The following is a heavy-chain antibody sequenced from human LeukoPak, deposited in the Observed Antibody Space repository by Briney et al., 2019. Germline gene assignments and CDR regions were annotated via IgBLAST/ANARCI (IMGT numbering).Heavy chain of an antibody. CDR2: IKQDGGEK. Sequence: GGSLRLSCAASGFTFSSYWMSWVRQAPGKGLEWVANIKQDGGEKYYVDSVKGRFTISRDNAKNSLHLQMNGLRAEDTAVYRCARGTINWAYYYYYGLDVWGQGTTVTVSS. CDR1: GFTFSSYW. CDR3: ARGTINWAYYYYYGLDV. D-gene: IGHD1-1*01. V-gene: IGHV3-7*01. J-gene: IGHJ6*02.